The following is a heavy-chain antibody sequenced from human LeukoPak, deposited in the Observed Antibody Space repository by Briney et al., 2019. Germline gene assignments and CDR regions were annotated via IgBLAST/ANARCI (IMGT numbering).Heavy chain of an antibody. V-gene: IGHV3-49*04. J-gene: IGHJ4*02. CDR2: IRSKVYGETT. Sequence: GGSLRQSCTASGFTFGDYAISWARQAPGQGLEWLGFIRSKVYGETTVYAASVKGRFTVSRDDSNNLAYLEMNSLQTEDTAMYYCTRLVSYRDYWGRGTVVPVSS. CDR1: GFTFGDYA. CDR3: TRLVSYRDY. D-gene: IGHD3-3*01.